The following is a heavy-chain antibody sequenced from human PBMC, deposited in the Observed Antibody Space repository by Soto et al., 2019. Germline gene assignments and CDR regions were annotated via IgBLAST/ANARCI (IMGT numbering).Heavy chain of an antibody. J-gene: IGHJ4*02. CDR3: AMSETYYYDSSAGN. V-gene: IGHV3-72*01. Sequence: EVQLVESGGGLVQPGGSLRLSCAASGFTFSDHYMDWARQAPGKGLEWVGRIRNKANSYTTEYAASVKGRFTISRDDSKNSLYLQMNSLKTEDTAVYYCAMSETYYYDSSAGNGGQGTLVTVSS. CDR2: IRNKANSYTT. D-gene: IGHD3-22*01. CDR1: GFTFSDHY.